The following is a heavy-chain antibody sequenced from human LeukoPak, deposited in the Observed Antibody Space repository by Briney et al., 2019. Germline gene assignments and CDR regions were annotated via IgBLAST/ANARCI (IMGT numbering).Heavy chain of an antibody. J-gene: IGHJ4*02. CDR3: AKDRRSSRHLDY. D-gene: IGHD2-15*01. V-gene: IGHV3-23*01. Sequence: GGSLRLSCAASGFTFSSYGMSWVRQAPGKGLEWVSAISGSGGSTYYVDSVKGRFTISRDNSKNTLYLQMNSLRAEDTAVYYCAKDRRSSRHLDYWGQGTLVTVSS. CDR2: ISGSGGST. CDR1: GFTFSSYG.